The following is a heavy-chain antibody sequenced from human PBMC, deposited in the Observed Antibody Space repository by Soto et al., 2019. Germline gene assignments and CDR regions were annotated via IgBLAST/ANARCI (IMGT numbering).Heavy chain of an antibody. J-gene: IGHJ6*02. V-gene: IGHV1-8*01. CDR1: GYTFTSYD. D-gene: IGHD3-3*01. Sequence: GXSVKVSCKASGYTFTSYDINWVRQATGQGLEWMGWMNPNSGNTGYAQKFQGRVTMTRNTSISTAYMELSSLRSEDTAVYYCARGRVYDFWSADYYGMDVWGQGTTVTVSS. CDR3: ARGRVYDFWSADYYGMDV. CDR2: MNPNSGNT.